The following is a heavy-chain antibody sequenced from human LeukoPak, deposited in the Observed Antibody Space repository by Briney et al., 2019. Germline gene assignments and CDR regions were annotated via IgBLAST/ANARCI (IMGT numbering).Heavy chain of an antibody. J-gene: IGHJ6*03. CDR2: INSDGSST. CDR3: ARGYSSSWYDYYYYMDV. D-gene: IGHD6-13*01. CDR1: GSTFSSYW. V-gene: IGHV3-74*01. Sequence: PGGSLRLSCAASGSTFSSYWMHWVRQAPGKGLVWVSRINSDGSSTTYADSVKCRFTISRDNAKNTLYLQMNSLRAEDTAVYYCARGYSSSWYDYYYYMDVWGKGTTVTVSS.